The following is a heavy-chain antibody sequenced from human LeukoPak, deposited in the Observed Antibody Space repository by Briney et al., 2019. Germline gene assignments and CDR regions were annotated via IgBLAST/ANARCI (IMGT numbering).Heavy chain of an antibody. Sequence: PPDTHSLTRTVSGDSLSSHYWRWLRQPPRTGLEGTADISYNGRTKDNPPLPNRATISLHTSKDQLYLTLSASAAWDPGGYFCARVSHEAARYWYLDLWGRGTLVTVSS. J-gene: IGHJ2*01. CDR2: ISYNGRT. V-gene: IGHV4-59*11. CDR3: ARVSHEAARYWYLDL. D-gene: IGHD6-6*01. CDR1: GDSLSSHY.